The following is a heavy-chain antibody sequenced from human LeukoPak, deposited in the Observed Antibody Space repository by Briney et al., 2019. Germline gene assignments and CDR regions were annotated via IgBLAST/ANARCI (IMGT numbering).Heavy chain of an antibody. J-gene: IGHJ4*02. V-gene: IGHV4-59*01. CDR3: ARHSGTYYDFDY. CDR1: GGSITSYY. Sequence: SETLSLTCTVSGGSITSYYWSWIRQPPGKGLECIGYIYSIGSTYYNPSLQGRLTISVATSKNQFSLTLSSVTAADTAVYYCARHSGTYYDFDYWGQGTLVTVSS. D-gene: IGHD1-26*01. CDR2: IYSIGST.